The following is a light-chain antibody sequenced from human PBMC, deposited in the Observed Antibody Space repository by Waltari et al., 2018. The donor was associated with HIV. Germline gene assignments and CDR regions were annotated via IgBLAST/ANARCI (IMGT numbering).Light chain of an antibody. J-gene: IGKJ4*01. Sequence: DIQMTQSPSSLSASVGDRVTITCRASQRISTYLNWYQQKPGKAPNLLIFAASRLQSGVTSRFSGIGAGTDFTLTISSLQPEDFASYFCQQTYSAPLTFGGGTKVEIK. V-gene: IGKV1-39*01. CDR3: QQTYSAPLT. CDR2: AAS. CDR1: QRISTY.